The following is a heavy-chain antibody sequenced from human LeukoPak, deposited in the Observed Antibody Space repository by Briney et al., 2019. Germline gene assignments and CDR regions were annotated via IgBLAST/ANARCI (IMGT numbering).Heavy chain of an antibody. Sequence: ASVKVSCKVSGYTLTELSMHWVRQAPGQGLEWMGIINPSGGSTSYAQKFQGRVTMTRDTSTSTVYMELSSLRSEDTAVYYCARGTGDLDYWGQGTLVTVSS. CDR1: GYTLTELS. V-gene: IGHV1-46*01. CDR3: ARGTGDLDY. J-gene: IGHJ4*02. D-gene: IGHD7-27*01. CDR2: INPSGGST.